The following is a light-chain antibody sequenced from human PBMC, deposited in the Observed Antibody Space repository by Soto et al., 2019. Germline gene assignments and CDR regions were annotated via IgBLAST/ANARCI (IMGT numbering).Light chain of an antibody. CDR2: GAS. CDR1: QSVSSN. CDR3: QQYNNWPIT. J-gene: IGKJ5*01. Sequence: VKTQSRATLSRAPGERSAVAVRASQSVSSNLAWYQHKPGQAPRLLISGASTRATGIPARFSGSGSGTEFTLTISSLQSEDFAVYSCQQYNNWPITFGQGTRLEIK. V-gene: IGKV3-15*01.